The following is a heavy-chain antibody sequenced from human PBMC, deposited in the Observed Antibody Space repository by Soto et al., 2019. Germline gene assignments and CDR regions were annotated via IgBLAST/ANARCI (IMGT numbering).Heavy chain of an antibody. CDR1: GYTFTSYG. CDR2: ISAYNGKT. V-gene: IGHV1-18*01. J-gene: IGHJ6*02. Sequence: QGQLVQSGGEVKKPGASVKLSCTASGYTFTSYGISWVRQAPGQGLEWMGWISAYNGKTNYAQNVQGRVTMTTDTSTRTAYMDLRSLRSDDTAVYYCARSGDVNYYHGMDVWGQGTTVTVSS. CDR3: ARSGDVNYYHGMDV. D-gene: IGHD5-12*01.